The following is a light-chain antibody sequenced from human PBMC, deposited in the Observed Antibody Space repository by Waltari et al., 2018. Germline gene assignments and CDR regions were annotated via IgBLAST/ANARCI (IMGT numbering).Light chain of an antibody. J-gene: IGLJ2*01. Sequence: QCALTQPPSVSGSPGPSITISCTGTTSDVGSYNLVSWYQQHPGTAPKLRISEVSQRPSGVSNRFSGSKSGNTASLTISGLQADDEADYYCCSYAGSLAKVFGGGTKLTVL. V-gene: IGLV2-23*02. CDR1: TSDVGSYNL. CDR2: EVS. CDR3: CSYAGSLAKV.